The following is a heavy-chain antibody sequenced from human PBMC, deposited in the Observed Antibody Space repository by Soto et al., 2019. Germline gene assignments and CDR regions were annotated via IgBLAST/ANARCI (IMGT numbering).Heavy chain of an antibody. CDR2: INPSGGYT. CDR3: ARIVVIPAAPNYYNYYGVDV. CDR1: GYTFASYY. V-gene: IGHV1-46*01. D-gene: IGHD2-2*01. J-gene: IGHJ6*02. Sequence: GASVKVSCKASGYTFASYYRNWVRQAPGQGLEWLGIINPSGGYTTYAQRFLGRVTMTSDTSKNQFSLKISSVTAADTSVYYCARIVVIPAAPNYYNYYGVDVWGQGTTVTVSS.